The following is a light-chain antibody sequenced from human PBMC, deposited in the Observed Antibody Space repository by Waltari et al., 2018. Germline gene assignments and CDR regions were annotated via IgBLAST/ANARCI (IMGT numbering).Light chain of an antibody. CDR1: ENVGTD. CDR3: QQSRRWPQRT. CDR2: FAN. Sequence: EIVMTQSPVTVSVSPGEAITLSCTASENVGTDVAWSRHNTGQPPRLLIYFANSRATGVPARISGSGSGTDFTLSISSLESEDFAFYYCQQSRRWPQRTFGQGTKLEI. V-gene: IGKV3D-15*01. J-gene: IGKJ2*01.